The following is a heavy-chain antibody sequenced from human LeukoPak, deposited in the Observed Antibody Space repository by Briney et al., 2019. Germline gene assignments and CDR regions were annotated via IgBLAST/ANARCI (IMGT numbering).Heavy chain of an antibody. D-gene: IGHD3-10*01. J-gene: IGHJ6*02. Sequence: GGSLRLSCAASGFTFSSYSMNWVRQAPGKGLEWVSYISSSSSTIYYADSVKGRFTISRDSAKNSLYLQMNSLRAEDTAVYYCARDAITMVRGADYYYYGMDVWGQGTTVTVSS. CDR1: GFTFSSYS. CDR2: ISSSSSTI. CDR3: ARDAITMVRGADYYYYGMDV. V-gene: IGHV3-48*01.